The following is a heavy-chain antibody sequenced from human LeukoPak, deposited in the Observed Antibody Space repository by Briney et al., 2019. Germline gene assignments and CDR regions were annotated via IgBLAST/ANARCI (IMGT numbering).Heavy chain of an antibody. V-gene: IGHV3-23*01. CDR2: ISGSGANT. Sequence: GGSLRLSCVASGFSFSSYAMSWVRQAPGKGLEWVSSISGSGANTYYAESVKGRLTLSRDNSKNALFLQMDSLSAEGTVVFYCAKRSGYTTGWFFDFWGQGTLVTVSS. D-gene: IGHD6-19*01. CDR3: AKRSGYTTGWFFDF. CDR1: GFSFSSYA. J-gene: IGHJ4*02.